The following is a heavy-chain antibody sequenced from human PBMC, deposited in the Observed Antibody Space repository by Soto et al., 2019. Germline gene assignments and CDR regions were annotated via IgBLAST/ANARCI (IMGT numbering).Heavy chain of an antibody. Sequence: PGGSLRLSCAASGFTFSSYAMSWVRQAPGKGLEWVSDISSSSTSTYYADSVKGRFTISRDNAKNSLYLQMNSLRDEDTAVYYCARDNPRSSGWDVWGQGTTVTVSS. V-gene: IGHV3-48*02. CDR3: ARDNPRSSGWDV. CDR1: GFTFSSYA. CDR2: ISSSSTST. J-gene: IGHJ6*02.